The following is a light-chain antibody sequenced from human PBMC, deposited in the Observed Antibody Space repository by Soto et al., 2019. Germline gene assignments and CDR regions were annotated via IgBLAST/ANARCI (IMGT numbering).Light chain of an antibody. Sequence: QPALTQPPSASGSPGQSVTISCTGTSSDVGDYNYVSWYQQHPGKAPKLMLYEVTKRPSGVPDRFSGSKSGNTASLTVSGLQAEDEADYYCSSYAGSDNFVFGTGTKVTVL. CDR3: SSYAGSDNFV. CDR1: SSDVGDYNY. J-gene: IGLJ1*01. V-gene: IGLV2-8*01. CDR2: EVT.